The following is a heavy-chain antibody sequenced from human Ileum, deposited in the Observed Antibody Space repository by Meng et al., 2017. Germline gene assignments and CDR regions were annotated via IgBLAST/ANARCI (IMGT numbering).Heavy chain of an antibody. D-gene: IGHD2-2*01. CDR2: IRSNTYGGTI. J-gene: IGHJ3*02. Sequence: GESLKISCTASGFTFGDYAMSWFRQAPGKGLEWVALIRSNTYGGTIKYAASVKGRFTISRDDSKSIAYLQMNSLNTEDAAVYYCTRERVPTSNDAFDIWSQGTMVTVSS. CDR1: GFTFGDYA. CDR3: TRERVPTSNDAFDI. V-gene: IGHV3-49*03.